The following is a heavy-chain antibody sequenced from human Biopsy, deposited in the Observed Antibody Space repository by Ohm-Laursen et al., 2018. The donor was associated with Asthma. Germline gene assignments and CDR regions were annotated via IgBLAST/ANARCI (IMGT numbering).Heavy chain of an antibody. CDR3: AKAFLVGVSVANYFDS. D-gene: IGHD6-19*01. V-gene: IGHV3-9*01. CDR2: ISWHSATV. J-gene: IGHJ4*02. CDR1: GFVFSQCG. Sequence: SLRLSCSASGFVFSQCGMHWVRHAPGKGLEWVSGISWHSATVAYADSVKGRFTISRDNAKNSLYLQMNSLRPDDTALYYCAKAFLVGVSVANYFDSWGQGTLVTVSS.